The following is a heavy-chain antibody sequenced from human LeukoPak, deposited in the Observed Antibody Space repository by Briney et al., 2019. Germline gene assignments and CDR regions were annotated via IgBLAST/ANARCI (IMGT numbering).Heavy chain of an antibody. Sequence: ASVKVSCKASGYTFTGYYIHWVRQAPGQGLEWMGWMNPNSGNTGYAQKFQGRVTMTRNTSISTAYMELSSLRSEDTAVYYCARGLPSSSWYAKRYYFDYWGQGTLVTVSS. CDR3: ARGLPSSSWYAKRYYFDY. CDR1: GYTFTGYY. J-gene: IGHJ4*02. CDR2: MNPNSGNT. D-gene: IGHD6-13*01. V-gene: IGHV1-8*02.